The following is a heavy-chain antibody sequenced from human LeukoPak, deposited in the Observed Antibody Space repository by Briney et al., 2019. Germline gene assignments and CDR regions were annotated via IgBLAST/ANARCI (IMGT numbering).Heavy chain of an antibody. Sequence: SETLSLTCAVYGGSFSGYYWSWIRQPPGKGLEWIGEINHSGSTNYNPSLKSRVTISVDTSKNQFSLKLSSVTAADTAVYYCARGNTGYSSSWFDYWGQGTLATVSS. CDR1: GGSFSGYY. V-gene: IGHV4-34*01. CDR3: ARGNTGYSSSWFDY. CDR2: INHSGST. D-gene: IGHD6-13*01. J-gene: IGHJ4*02.